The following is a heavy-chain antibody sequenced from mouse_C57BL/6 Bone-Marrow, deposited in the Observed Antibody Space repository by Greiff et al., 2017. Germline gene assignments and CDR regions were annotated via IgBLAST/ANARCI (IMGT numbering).Heavy chain of an antibody. CDR2: INPSNGGT. V-gene: IGHV1-53*01. Sequence: QVQLQQPGTELVKPGASVKLSCKASGYTFTSYWMHWVKQRPGQGLEWIGNINPSNGGTNYNEKFKSKATLTVDKSSSTAYMQLSSLTSEDSAVXYCARGGGYYGNYWYFDVWGTGTTVTVSS. J-gene: IGHJ1*03. CDR3: ARGGGYYGNYWYFDV. CDR1: GYTFTSYW. D-gene: IGHD2-1*01.